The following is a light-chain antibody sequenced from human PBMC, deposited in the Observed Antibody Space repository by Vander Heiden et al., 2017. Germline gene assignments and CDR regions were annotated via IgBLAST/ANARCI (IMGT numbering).Light chain of an antibody. Sequence: DIRLNQSPSSLSASVGDRVTITCRASHGISIYVAWYQQKPGKAPKLLIYAASTLQSGVPSRFSGSGSGTDFTLTISTLQPEDFGTYYCQKYDNAPFTFGPGTTVDFK. CDR3: QKYDNAPFT. V-gene: IGKV1-27*01. CDR1: HGISIY. J-gene: IGKJ3*01. CDR2: AAS.